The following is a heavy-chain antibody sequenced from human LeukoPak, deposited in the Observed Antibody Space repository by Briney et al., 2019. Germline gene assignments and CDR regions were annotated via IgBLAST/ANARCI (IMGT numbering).Heavy chain of an antibody. D-gene: IGHD3-22*01. V-gene: IGHV1-2*02. CDR2: INPNSGGT. Sequence: GASVKVSCKASGYTFTGYYMHWVRQAPGQGLEWMGWINPNSGGTNYAQKFQGRVTMTRDTSISTAYMELSRLRSDDPAVYYCARGSHPSQYYYDSSGYYYDAVDIWGQGIMIIVSS. J-gene: IGHJ3*02. CDR1: GYTFTGYY. CDR3: ARGSHPSQYYYDSSGYYYDAVDI.